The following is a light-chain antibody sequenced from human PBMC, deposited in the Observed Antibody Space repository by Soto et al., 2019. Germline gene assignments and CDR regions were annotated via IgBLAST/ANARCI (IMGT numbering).Light chain of an antibody. CDR3: LHLDSYPRT. CDR2: GAS. CDR1: QGIGND. V-gene: IGKV1-17*01. Sequence: DIQMTQSPTSLSASVGDRVTITCRASQGIGNDLGWYQQKPGKAPKRLIYGASILQSGVPSRFSGSGSETAFTLTISSLQPEDFATYYCLHLDSYPRTFGQGTKVEIK. J-gene: IGKJ1*01.